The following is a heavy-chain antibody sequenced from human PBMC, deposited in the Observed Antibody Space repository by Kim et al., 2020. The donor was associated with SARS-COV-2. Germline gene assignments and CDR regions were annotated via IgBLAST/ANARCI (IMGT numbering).Heavy chain of an antibody. V-gene: IGHV4-31*03. CDR2: IYYSGST. Sequence: SETLSLTCTVSGGSISSGGYYWSWIRQHPGKGLEWIGYIYYSGSTYYNPSLKSRVTISVDTSKNQFSLKLSSVTAADTAVYYCARVPYYYDTGSWYFDLWGRGTLVTVSS. J-gene: IGHJ2*01. CDR1: GGSISSGGYY. D-gene: IGHD3-22*01. CDR3: ARVPYYYDTGSWYFDL.